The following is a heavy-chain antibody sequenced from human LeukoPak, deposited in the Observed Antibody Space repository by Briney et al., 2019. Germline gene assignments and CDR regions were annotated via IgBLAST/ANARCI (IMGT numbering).Heavy chain of an antibody. CDR1: GFTFSSYS. V-gene: IGHV3-21*01. CDR3: ARADWDTAMIGY. CDR2: ISSSSYI. Sequence: PGGSLRLSCAASGFTFSSYSMNWVRQAPGKGLEWVSSISSSSYIYYADSVKGRFTISRDNAKNSLYLQMNSLRAEDTAVYYCARADWDTAMIGYWGQGTLVTVSS. D-gene: IGHD5-18*01. J-gene: IGHJ4*02.